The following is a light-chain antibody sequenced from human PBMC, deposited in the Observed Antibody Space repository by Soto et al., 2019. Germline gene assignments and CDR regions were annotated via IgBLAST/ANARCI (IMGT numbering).Light chain of an antibody. CDR3: CSYAGSSTSYV. CDR2: GNN. CDR1: SSNIGAGYD. V-gene: IGLV1-40*01. Sequence: QSVLTQPPSVSGAPGQRVTISCTGSSSNIGAGYDVHWYQQLPGTAPKLLIFGNNNRPSGVPDRFSGSKSGTSASLAITGLQAEDEADYYCCSYAGSSTSYVFGTGTKVTVL. J-gene: IGLJ1*01.